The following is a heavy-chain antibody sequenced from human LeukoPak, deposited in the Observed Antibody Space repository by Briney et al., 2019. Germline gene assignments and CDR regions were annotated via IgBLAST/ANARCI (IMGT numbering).Heavy chain of an antibody. CDR1: GFTFSSYS. D-gene: IGHD6-19*01. J-gene: IGHJ4*02. Sequence: GGSLRLSCAASGFTFSSYSMGWVRQAPGRGLEWVSFVSNTGGAKYYADSAKGRFTISRDNAHNSLYLQMNSLRAEDTAVYYCAREWGIAVIDYWGQGTLVTVSS. CDR3: AREWGIAVIDY. V-gene: IGHV3-48*01. CDR2: VSNTGGAK.